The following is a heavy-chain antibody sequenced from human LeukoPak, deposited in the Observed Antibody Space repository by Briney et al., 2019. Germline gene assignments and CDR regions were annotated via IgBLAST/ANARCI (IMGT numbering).Heavy chain of an antibody. CDR3: ARESSGYDYYYFDY. V-gene: IGHV1-2*02. D-gene: IGHD5-12*01. CDR2: INPNSGGT. CDR1: GYTFTGYY. J-gene: IGHJ4*02. Sequence: ASVKVSCKASGYTFTGYYMHWVRQAPGLGLEWMGWINPNSGGTNYAQKFQGRVTMTRDTSISTAYMELSRLRSDDTAVYYCARESSGYDYYYFDYWGQGTLVTVSS.